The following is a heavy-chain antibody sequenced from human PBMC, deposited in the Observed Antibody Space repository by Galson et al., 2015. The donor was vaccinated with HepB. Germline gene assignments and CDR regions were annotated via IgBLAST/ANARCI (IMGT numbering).Heavy chain of an antibody. CDR2: ISGSGGST. Sequence: SLRLSCAASGFTFSSYAMSWVRQAPGKGLEWVSAISGSGGSTYYADSVKGRFTISRDNSKNTLYLQMNSLRAEDTAVYYCAKDHMSYDSSGYYSFDYWGQGTLVTVSS. CDR1: GFTFSSYA. D-gene: IGHD3-22*01. V-gene: IGHV3-23*01. CDR3: AKDHMSYDSSGYYSFDY. J-gene: IGHJ4*02.